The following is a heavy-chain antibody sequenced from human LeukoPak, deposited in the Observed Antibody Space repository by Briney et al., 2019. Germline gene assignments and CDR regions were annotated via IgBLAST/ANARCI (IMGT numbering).Heavy chain of an antibody. CDR3: ARNTYYDFWSGYIYYYGMDV. D-gene: IGHD3-3*01. CDR1: GGSISSYY. CDR2: IYYSGST. Sequence: SETLSLTCTVSGGSISSYYWSWIRQPPGKGLEWIGYIYYSGSTNYNPSLKSRVTISVDTSKNQFSLKLSSVTAADTAVYYCARNTYYDFWSGYIYYYGMDVWGQGTTVTVSS. J-gene: IGHJ6*02. V-gene: IGHV4-59*01.